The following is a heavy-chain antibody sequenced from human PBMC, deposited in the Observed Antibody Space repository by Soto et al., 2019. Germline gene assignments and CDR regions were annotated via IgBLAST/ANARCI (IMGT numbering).Heavy chain of an antibody. V-gene: IGHV4-30-4*01. D-gene: IGHD5-12*01. J-gene: IGHJ6*02. CDR3: ARDRGYSYGYYYYYGMDV. CDR2: INYLGTT. Sequence: PSETLSLTCTVSGGSVNSGDYFWTWIRQPPGKGLEWIGYINYLGTTDYNPSLKSRLTISIDTSKNQFSLKLGSVTAADTAAYYCARDRGYSYGYYYYYGMDVWGQGTTVTVSS. CDR1: GGSVNSGDYF.